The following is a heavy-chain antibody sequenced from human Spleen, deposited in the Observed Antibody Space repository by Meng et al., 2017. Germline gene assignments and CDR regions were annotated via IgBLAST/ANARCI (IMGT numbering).Heavy chain of an antibody. V-gene: IGHV1-2*02. Sequence: QGQWLQSGAEVKKPGASVKVSCKASGYTFTGYYMHWVRQAPGQGLEWMGWINPNSGGTNYAQKFQGRVTMTRDTSISTAYMELSRLRSDDTAVYYCARDEWFGELSWFDPWGQGTLVTVSS. CDR3: ARDEWFGELSWFDP. CDR1: GYTFTGYY. J-gene: IGHJ5*02. CDR2: INPNSGGT. D-gene: IGHD3-10*01.